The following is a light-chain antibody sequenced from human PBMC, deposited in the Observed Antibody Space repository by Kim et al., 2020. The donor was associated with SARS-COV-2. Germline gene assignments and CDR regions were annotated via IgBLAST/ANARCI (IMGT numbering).Light chain of an antibody. J-gene: IGKJ2*01. CDR3: QQYYSVHT. CDR2: WAS. V-gene: IGKV4-1*01. CDR1: QSLLYSSNNKNY. Sequence: DIVMTQSPDSLAVSLGERATINCKSSQSLLYSSNNKNYLAWYQQKPGQPPKLLIYWASTRESGVPDRFSGSGSGTDFTLTISSLQAEDVAVYYCQQYYSVHTFGQGTKLEIK.